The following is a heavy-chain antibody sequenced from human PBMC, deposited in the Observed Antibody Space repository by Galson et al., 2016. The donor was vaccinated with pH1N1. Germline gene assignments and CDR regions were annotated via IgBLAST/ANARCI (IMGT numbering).Heavy chain of an antibody. Sequence: SVKVSCKASGYTFTNYDINWVRQATGQGLEWMGWMNPNSGNTGYAQKFQGRVTITRNTSISPAYMELSSLRSEDTALYYCARAGCVSGSCRTGIHYYMDVWGEGTTVTVTS. V-gene: IGHV1-8*01. D-gene: IGHD2-15*01. CDR2: MNPNSGNT. CDR3: ARAGCVSGSCRTGIHYYMDV. CDR1: GYTFTNYD. J-gene: IGHJ6*03.